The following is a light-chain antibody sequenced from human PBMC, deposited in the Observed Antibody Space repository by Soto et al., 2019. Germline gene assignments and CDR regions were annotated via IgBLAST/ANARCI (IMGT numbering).Light chain of an antibody. J-gene: IGLJ1*01. CDR3: AAWDDSLNGPV. CDR2: SDN. Sequence: QSVLTQPPSASGTPGQRVTISCSGSRSNIGSNTVAWYQQLPRMAPKLLIYSDNQRPSGVPDRFSGSKSGTSASLAISGLKSEDEADYYCAAWDDSLNGPVFGTGTKLTVL. CDR1: RSNIGSNT. V-gene: IGLV1-44*01.